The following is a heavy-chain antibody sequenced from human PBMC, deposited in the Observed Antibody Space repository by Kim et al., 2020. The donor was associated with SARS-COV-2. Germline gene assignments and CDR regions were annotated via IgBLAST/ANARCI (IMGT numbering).Heavy chain of an antibody. Sequence: ASVKVSCKASGYTFTSYDINWVRQATGQGLEWLGWMNPNSGNTGYAEKFRGRVTMTREISTSTAYMELSSLTSEDTAVYYCTRHRSGHNANWFDPWGQGTMVTVSS. D-gene: IGHD6-19*01. CDR3: TRHRSGHNANWFDP. V-gene: IGHV1-8*01. CDR1: GYTFTSYD. J-gene: IGHJ5*02. CDR2: MNPNSGNT.